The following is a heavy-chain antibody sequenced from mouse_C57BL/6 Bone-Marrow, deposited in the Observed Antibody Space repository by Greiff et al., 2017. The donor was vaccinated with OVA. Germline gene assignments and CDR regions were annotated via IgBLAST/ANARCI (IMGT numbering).Heavy chain of an antibody. CDR3: TGNYWGALDY. J-gene: IGHJ4*01. V-gene: IGHV2-2*01. CDR2: IWSGGST. D-gene: IGHD4-1*01. CDR1: GFSFTSYG. Sequence: QVQLKESGPGLVQPSQCLSITCTASGFSFTSYGVHWVRQSPGKGLEWLGVIWSGGSTDYNAAFISSMSISKDHSKSQVIFKMNSLQADDTAIYYCTGNYWGALDYWGQGTSVTVSS.